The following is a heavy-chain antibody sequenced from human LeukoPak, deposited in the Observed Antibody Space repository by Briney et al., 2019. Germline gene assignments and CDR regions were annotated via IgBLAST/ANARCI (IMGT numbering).Heavy chain of an antibody. Sequence: SETLSLTCTVSGGSISSHYWTWIRQPPGKGLEWIGYIYYSGSTDYNPSLKSRVTISVDTSKNQFSLKLSSLTAADTAVYYCAREGVTKYYFDYWGQGTLVTVSS. CDR1: GGSISSHY. D-gene: IGHD4-11*01. V-gene: IGHV4-59*11. CDR2: IYYSGST. J-gene: IGHJ4*02. CDR3: AREGVTKYYFDY.